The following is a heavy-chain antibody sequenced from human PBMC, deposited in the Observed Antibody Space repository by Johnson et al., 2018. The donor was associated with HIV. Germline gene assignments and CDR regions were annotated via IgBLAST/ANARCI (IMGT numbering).Heavy chain of an antibody. D-gene: IGHD2/OR15-2a*01. V-gene: IGHV3-9*01. CDR2: ISWNSGSI. Sequence: VQLVESGGGLVQPGRSLRLSCAASGFTFDDYVMHWVRQAPGKGLEWVSGISWNSGSIGYADSVKGRFTISRDNAKHSLYLQMNSLRAEDTAVYYCARGIEGLDAFDMWGQGTLVTVSS. CDR1: GFTFDDYV. CDR3: ARGIEGLDAFDM. J-gene: IGHJ3*02.